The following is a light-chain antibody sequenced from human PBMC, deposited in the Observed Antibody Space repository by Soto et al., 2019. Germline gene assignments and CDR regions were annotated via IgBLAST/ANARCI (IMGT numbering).Light chain of an antibody. Sequence: EIVLTQSPGTLSLSPGERATLSCWASQSVGSTYLAWYQQKPGQAPRLLIYGASSRATGIADRFSGSGSETDFTLTISGLKPEDFAAYFCQQYGISPYTFGQGTKLEIK. CDR2: GAS. CDR1: QSVGSTY. CDR3: QQYGISPYT. J-gene: IGKJ2*01. V-gene: IGKV3-20*01.